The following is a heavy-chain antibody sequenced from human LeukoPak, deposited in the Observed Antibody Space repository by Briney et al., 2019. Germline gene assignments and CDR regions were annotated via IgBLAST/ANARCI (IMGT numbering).Heavy chain of an antibody. J-gene: IGHJ4*02. CDR3: ARAGGYSGYDYISGFDY. CDR1: GFTFSSYS. V-gene: IGHV3-21*01. Sequence: GGSLRLSCAASGFTFSSYSMNWVRQAPGKGLEWVSSISSSSGYIYYADSVKGRFTISRDNAKNSLYLQMNSLRAEGTAVYYCARAGGYSGYDYISGFDYWGQGTLVTVSS. D-gene: IGHD5-12*01. CDR2: ISSSSGYI.